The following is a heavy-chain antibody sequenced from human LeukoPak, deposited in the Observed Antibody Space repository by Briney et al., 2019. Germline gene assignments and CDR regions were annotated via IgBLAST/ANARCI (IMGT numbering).Heavy chain of an antibody. Sequence: PGGSLRLSCAASGFTFSSYSMNWVRQAPGKGLEWVSYISSSSSTIYYADSVKGRFTISRDNAKNSLYLQMNSLRDEDTAVYYCARVPRTFHSGSYYYCMDVWGKGTTVTVSS. CDR1: GFTFSSYS. CDR2: ISSSSSTI. CDR3: ARVPRTFHSGSYYYCMDV. V-gene: IGHV3-48*02. J-gene: IGHJ6*03. D-gene: IGHD1-26*01.